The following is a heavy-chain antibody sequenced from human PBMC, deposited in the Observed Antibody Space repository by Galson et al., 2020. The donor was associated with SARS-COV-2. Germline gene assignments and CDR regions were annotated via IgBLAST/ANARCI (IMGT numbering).Heavy chain of an antibody. CDR3: ARGFDY. J-gene: IGHJ4*02. CDR2: IYYSGST. Sequence: SQTLSLTCTVSGGSISSHYWSWIRQPPGKGLEWIGYIYYSGSTNYNPSLKSRVTISVDTSKNQFSLKLSSVTAADTAVYYCARGFDYWGQGTLVTVSS. CDR1: GGSISSHY. V-gene: IGHV4-59*11.